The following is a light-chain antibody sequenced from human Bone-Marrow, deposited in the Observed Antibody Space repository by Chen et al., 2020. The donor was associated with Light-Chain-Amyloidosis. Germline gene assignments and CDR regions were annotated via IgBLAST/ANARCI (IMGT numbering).Light chain of an antibody. J-gene: IGLJ3*02. V-gene: IGLV2-14*01. CDR3: SSYTSSSTPV. CDR1: SSDVGGYNY. Sequence: QSALTQPASVSGSPGQSITISCTGSSSDVGGYNYVSWYQQHPGKAPQLMFYVGSNRPSGVFNRCSGSKSGTTASLTISGLPAEYEADYYCSSYTSSSTPVFGGGTSLTVL. CDR2: VGS.